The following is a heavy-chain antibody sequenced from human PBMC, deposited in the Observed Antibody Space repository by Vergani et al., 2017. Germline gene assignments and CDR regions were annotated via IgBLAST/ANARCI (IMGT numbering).Heavy chain of an antibody. CDR3: ARGRGYSYGGGWFDP. D-gene: IGHD5-18*01. V-gene: IGHV4-34*01. CDR2: INHSGST. Sequence: QVQLQESGPGLVKPSETLSLTCAVYGGSFSGYNWSWIRQPPGKGLEWIGEINHSGSTNYNPSLKSRVTISVDTSKNQFSLKLSAVTAADTAVYYCARGRGYSYGGGWFDPWGQGTLVTVSS. J-gene: IGHJ5*02. CDR1: GGSFSGYN.